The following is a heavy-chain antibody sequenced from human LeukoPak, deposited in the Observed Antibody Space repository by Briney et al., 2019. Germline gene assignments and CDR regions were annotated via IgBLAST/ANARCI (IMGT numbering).Heavy chain of an antibody. CDR2: INPNSGDT. Sequence: ASVKVSCKASGHTFTASYVHWVRQAPGQGLEWMGRINPNSGDTNYAQKFQGRVTMTRDTSINTTYMELSRLRSDDTAVYYCAREDYYGSGTLDYWGQGTLVTVSP. D-gene: IGHD3-10*01. CDR1: GHTFTASY. CDR3: AREDYYGSGTLDY. V-gene: IGHV1-2*02. J-gene: IGHJ4*02.